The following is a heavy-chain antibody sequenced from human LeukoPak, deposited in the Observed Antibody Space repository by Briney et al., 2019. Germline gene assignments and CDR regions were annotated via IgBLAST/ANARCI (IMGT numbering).Heavy chain of an antibody. CDR1: GGSVSRGNYY. CDR3: ARWSGSVTARNYYYYMDV. Sequence: SETLSLTCTVAGGSVSRGNYYWAWLRQPAGSGREWLGRIYISGTTHNNSSPRTRVTISVDESRNQFSLNLSSVTAADTAVYYCARWSGSVTARNYYYYMDVWGEGTTVTVSS. CDR2: IYISGTT. J-gene: IGHJ6*03. D-gene: IGHD6-6*01. V-gene: IGHV4-61*02.